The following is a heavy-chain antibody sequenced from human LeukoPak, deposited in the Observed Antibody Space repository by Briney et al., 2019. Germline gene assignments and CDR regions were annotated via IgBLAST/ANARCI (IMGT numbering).Heavy chain of an antibody. V-gene: IGHV3-66*01. CDR1: EFTVSSNY. CDR2: IYSGGST. Sequence: GGSLRLSCAAYEFTVSSNYMSWVRQAPGKGLEWVSVIYSGGSTYYADSAKGRLTISRDNSKNTVYLQMNSLRAEDTAVYYCARPCGSESLKYDYYGMDVWGQGTTVTVSS. J-gene: IGHJ6*02. CDR3: ARPCGSESLKYDYYGMDV. D-gene: IGHD1-26*01.